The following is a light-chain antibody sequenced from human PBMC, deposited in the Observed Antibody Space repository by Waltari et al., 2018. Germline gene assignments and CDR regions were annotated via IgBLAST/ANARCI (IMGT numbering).Light chain of an antibody. CDR3: QQYDGIVVT. CDR2: STY. V-gene: IGKV3-20*01. J-gene: IGKJ4*01. Sequence: EIVLTQSPGPLSLSPGDRATLSCRASQTVSTIALSWYQQKPGQAPRVLIYSTYNRATGIPDRFSGSGSGTDFTRTINRLAPEDFAMYYCQQYDGIVVTFGGGTKVEI. CDR1: QTVSTIA.